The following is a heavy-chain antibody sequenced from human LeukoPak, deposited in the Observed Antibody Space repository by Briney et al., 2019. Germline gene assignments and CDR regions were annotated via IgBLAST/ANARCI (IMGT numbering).Heavy chain of an antibody. CDR3: ARIWSGDYYYCTDV. CDR1: GGSMSSYY. V-gene: IGHV4-59*08. D-gene: IGHD3-10*01. J-gene: IGHJ6*03. Sequence: SETLSLTCTVSGGSMSSYYWSWIRQPPGKGLEWIGYIYYSGSTNYNPSLKSRVTISVDTSKNQFSLKLSSVTAADTAVYYCARIWSGDYYYCTDVWGKGTTVTVSS. CDR2: IYYSGST.